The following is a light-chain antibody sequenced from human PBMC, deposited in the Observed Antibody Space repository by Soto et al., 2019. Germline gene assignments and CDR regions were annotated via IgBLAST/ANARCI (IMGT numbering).Light chain of an antibody. CDR3: QQRSNWPIT. J-gene: IGKJ5*01. Sequence: EIVLTQSPGTLSLSLVERATLSCRASQSVSSHLAWYQQKPGQAPRLLIYDASNRATGIPARFSGSGSGTDFTLTISSLEPEDFAVYYCQQRSNWPITFGQGTRLEIK. CDR2: DAS. V-gene: IGKV3-11*01. CDR1: QSVSSH.